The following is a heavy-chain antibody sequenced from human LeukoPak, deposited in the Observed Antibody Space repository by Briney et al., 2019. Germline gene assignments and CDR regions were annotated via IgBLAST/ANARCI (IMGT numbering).Heavy chain of an antibody. CDR1: GFTFSGSA. D-gene: IGHD3-10*01. J-gene: IGHJ4*02. Sequence: PGGSLRLSCAASGFTFSGSAMSWVRQAPGKGLEWVANIKEDGSRKFYVDSVKGRFTISRDNAKKSLYLQMNSLRAEVTAVYYCARTMVRGVIGRGLDYWGQGTLVTVSS. V-gene: IGHV3-7*01. CDR2: IKEDGSRK. CDR3: ARTMVRGVIGRGLDY.